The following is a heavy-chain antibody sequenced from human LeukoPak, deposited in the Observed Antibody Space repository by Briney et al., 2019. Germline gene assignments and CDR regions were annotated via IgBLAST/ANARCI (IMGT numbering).Heavy chain of an antibody. Sequence: PGRSLRLSCAASGFTFDDYAMHLVRQAPGKGLELVSGISWNSGSIGYADSVKGRFTISRDNAKNSLYLQMNSLRAEDTALYYCAKGHYYDSSGSAFDIWGQGTMVTVSS. J-gene: IGHJ3*02. CDR1: GFTFDDYA. CDR3: AKGHYYDSSGSAFDI. CDR2: ISWNSGSI. V-gene: IGHV3-9*01. D-gene: IGHD3-22*01.